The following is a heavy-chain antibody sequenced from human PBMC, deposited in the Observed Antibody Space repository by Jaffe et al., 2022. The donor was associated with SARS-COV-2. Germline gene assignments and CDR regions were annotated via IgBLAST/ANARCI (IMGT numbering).Heavy chain of an antibody. J-gene: IGHJ4*02. V-gene: IGHV1-69*02. Sequence: QVQLVQSGAEVKKPGSSVKVSCKASGGTFSSYTISWVRQAPGQGLEWMGRIIPILGIANYAQKFQGRVTITADKSTSTAYMELSSLRSEDTAVYYCASEDSSGYYYTYWGQGTLVTVSS. CDR2: IIPILGIA. CDR1: GGTFSSYT. CDR3: ASEDSSGYYYTY. D-gene: IGHD3-22*01.